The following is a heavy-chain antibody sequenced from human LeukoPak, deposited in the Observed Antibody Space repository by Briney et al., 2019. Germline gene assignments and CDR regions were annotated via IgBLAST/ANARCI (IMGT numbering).Heavy chain of an antibody. D-gene: IGHD6-13*01. Sequence: GGSLRLSCAASGFTFSTYGMHWVRQAPGKGLEWVSGISASGGDTWYPDSVKGRFTISRDNSKNTLFLQMNSLRVEDTAIYYCAKDAAGPEYWGQGTRVTVSS. CDR2: ISASGGDT. V-gene: IGHV3-23*01. CDR1: GFTFSTYG. J-gene: IGHJ4*02. CDR3: AKDAAGPEY.